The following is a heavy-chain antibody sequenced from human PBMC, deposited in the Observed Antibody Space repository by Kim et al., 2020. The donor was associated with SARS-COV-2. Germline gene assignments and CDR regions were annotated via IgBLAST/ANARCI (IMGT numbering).Heavy chain of an antibody. CDR3: ARATNRPWFDP. V-gene: IGHV3-33*01. CDR1: GFTFSSYG. J-gene: IGHJ5*02. Sequence: GRSLRLSCAASGFTFSSYGMHWVRQAPGKGLEWVAVIWYDGSNKYYADSVKGRFTISRNNSKNTLYLQMNSLRAEDTAVDYCARATNRPWFDPWGQGTLVTVSS. CDR2: IWYDGSNK. D-gene: IGHD1-1*01.